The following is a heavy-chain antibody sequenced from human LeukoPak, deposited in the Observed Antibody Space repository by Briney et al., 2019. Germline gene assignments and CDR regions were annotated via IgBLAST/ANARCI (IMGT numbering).Heavy chain of an antibody. Sequence: GAPVKVSCKVSGYTLTELSMHWVRQAPGKGLEWMGGFDPEDGETIYAQKFQGRVTMTEDTSTDTAYMELSSLRSEDTAVYYCATDFGSGWYVGYWGQGTLVTVSS. CDR3: ATDFGSGWYVGY. CDR1: GYTLTELS. V-gene: IGHV1-24*01. J-gene: IGHJ4*02. CDR2: FDPEDGET. D-gene: IGHD6-19*01.